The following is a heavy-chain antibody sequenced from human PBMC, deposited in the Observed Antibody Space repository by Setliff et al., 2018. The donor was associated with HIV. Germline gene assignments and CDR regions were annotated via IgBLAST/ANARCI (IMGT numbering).Heavy chain of an antibody. J-gene: IGHJ6*02. CDR2: IILLFGTP. V-gene: IGHV1-69*13. CDR3: ARDLYYYDSSGYYPGNYYGMDV. D-gene: IGHD3-22*01. CDR1: GGTFSSYA. Sequence: SVKVSCKASGGTFSSYAISWVRQAPGQGLEWMGGIILLFGTPNYAQKFQGRVTITADESTSAAYMELSSLRSEDTAVYYCARDLYYYDSSGYYPGNYYGMDVWGQGTTVTVSS.